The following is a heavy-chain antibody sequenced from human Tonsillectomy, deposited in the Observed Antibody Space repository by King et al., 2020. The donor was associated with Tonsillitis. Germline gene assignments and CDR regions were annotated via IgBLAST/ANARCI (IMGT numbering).Heavy chain of an antibody. J-gene: IGHJ2*01. CDR1: GGSVSSGSYY. D-gene: IGHD3-10*01. Sequence: VQLQESGPGLVKPSETLSLTCTVSGGSVSSGSYYWSWIRQPPGKGLEWIGYIYYSGSTNYNPSLKSRVTISVDTSKNQFSLKLSSVTAADTAVYYCARDLLGRGTMVRVENWYFDLWGRGTLVTFSS. V-gene: IGHV4-61*01. CDR3: ARDLLGRGTMVRVENWYFDL. CDR2: IYYSGST.